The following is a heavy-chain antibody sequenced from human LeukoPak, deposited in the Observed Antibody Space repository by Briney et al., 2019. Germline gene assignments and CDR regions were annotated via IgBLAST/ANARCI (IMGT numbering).Heavy chain of an antibody. CDR3: AREADKNYDSSGYSDAFDI. Sequence: PGGSLRLSCAASGFTFSSYSMNWVRQAPGKGLEWVSYISSSSSTIYYADSVKGRFTISRDNAKNSLYLQMNSLRDEDAAPYYCAREADKNYDSSGYSDAFDIWGQGTMVTVSS. D-gene: IGHD3-22*01. V-gene: IGHV3-48*02. CDR2: ISSSSSTI. CDR1: GFTFSSYS. J-gene: IGHJ3*02.